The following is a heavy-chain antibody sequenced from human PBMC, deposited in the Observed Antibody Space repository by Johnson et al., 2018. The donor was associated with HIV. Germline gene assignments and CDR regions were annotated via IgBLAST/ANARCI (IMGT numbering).Heavy chain of an antibody. CDR2: IKSKHEGGTT. CDR1: GFTFSNAW. J-gene: IGHJ3*02. Sequence: VQLVESGGGLIKPGGSLRLSCAASGFTFSNAWMSWVRQGPGQGLEWVGRIKSKHEGGTTDYAAPVKGRFTISRDDSKHTLFLQMNSLKSEDTATYYSTTAGSSGSAHAFDIWGQGTRVTVSS. V-gene: IGHV3-15*01. CDR3: TTAGSSGSAHAFDI. D-gene: IGHD3-22*01.